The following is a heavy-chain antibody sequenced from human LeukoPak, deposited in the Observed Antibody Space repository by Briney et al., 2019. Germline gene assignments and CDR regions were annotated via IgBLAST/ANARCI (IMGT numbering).Heavy chain of an antibody. Sequence: VASVKVSCKASGYTFTGYYTHWVRQAPGQGLEWMGWNNPNSGGTNYAQKFQGRVTMTRDTSISTAYMELSRLRSDDTAVYYCARSYDFWSGYLYYYYYGMDVWGQGTTVTVSS. CDR3: ARSYDFWSGYLYYYYYGMDV. J-gene: IGHJ6*02. V-gene: IGHV1-2*02. D-gene: IGHD3-3*01. CDR1: GYTFTGYY. CDR2: NNPNSGGT.